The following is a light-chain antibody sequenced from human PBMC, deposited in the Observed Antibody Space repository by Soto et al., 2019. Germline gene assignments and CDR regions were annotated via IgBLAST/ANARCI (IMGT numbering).Light chain of an antibody. J-gene: IGLJ1*01. V-gene: IGLV2-14*01. Sequence: QSALTQPASVSGSPGQSITISCTGTSSDVGNYIFVSWYRQHPGKAPKLMIYDINNRPSGVSNRFSGSKSGNTASLTISGLQADDEADYYCVSYTTRASYVFGTGTKLTVL. CDR2: DIN. CDR1: SSDVGNYIF. CDR3: VSYTTRASYV.